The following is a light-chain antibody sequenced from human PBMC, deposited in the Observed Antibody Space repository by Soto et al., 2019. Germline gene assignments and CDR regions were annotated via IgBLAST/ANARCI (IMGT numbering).Light chain of an antibody. V-gene: IGKV3-11*01. CDR2: DAS. CDR1: QSVSSY. J-gene: IGKJ4*01. CDR3: QQRSNWPLT. Sequence: EIVLTQSPATLSLSPGERATLSCRASQSVSSYLAWYQQKPGQAPRLLIYDASNRATGIPVRFSGSGSGTAFTLTISSLEPEDFAVYYCQQRSNWPLTFGGGTKVEIK.